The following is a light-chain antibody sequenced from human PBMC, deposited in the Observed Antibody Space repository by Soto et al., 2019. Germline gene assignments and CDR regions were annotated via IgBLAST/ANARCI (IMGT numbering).Light chain of an antibody. CDR3: QQFNSYVT. CDR2: DAS. CDR1: QGISSA. V-gene: IGKV1-13*02. J-gene: IGKJ4*01. Sequence: AIQLTQSPSSLSASVGDRVTITCRASQGISSALAWYQQKPGKAPKLLIYDASSLESGVPSRFSGSGSGTDFTLTISSLQPEDFATYDCQQFNSYVTFGGGTKVEIK.